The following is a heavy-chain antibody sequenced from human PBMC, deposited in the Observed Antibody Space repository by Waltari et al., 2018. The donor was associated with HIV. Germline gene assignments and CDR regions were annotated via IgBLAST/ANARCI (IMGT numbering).Heavy chain of an antibody. D-gene: IGHD3-10*01. CDR3: AGGHSAILYGLDV. Sequence: QVQLQQWGAGLLKTSETLSLPCGVSGGPFSGKFWTWIRQPPGKGLEWIGEINDSGTTNYNPSLKGRATMSVDTSKNYFSLKLRSVTAADTAVYYCAGGHSAILYGLDVWGQGTTVTASS. V-gene: IGHV4-34*01. CDR1: GGPFSGKF. CDR2: INDSGTT. J-gene: IGHJ6*02.